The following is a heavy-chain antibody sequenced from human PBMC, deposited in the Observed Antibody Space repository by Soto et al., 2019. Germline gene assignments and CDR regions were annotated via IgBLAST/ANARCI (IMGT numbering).Heavy chain of an antibody. CDR3: ARVGYYYDSSGPEGAFDI. Sequence: QVQLVQSGAEVKKPGSSVKVSCKASGGTFSSYAISWVRQAPGQGLEWMGGSIPIFGTANYAQKFQGRVTITADKSTSTAYMELSSLRSEDTAVYYCARVGYYYDSSGPEGAFDIWGQGTMVTVSS. J-gene: IGHJ3*02. CDR1: GGTFSSYA. V-gene: IGHV1-69*06. D-gene: IGHD3-22*01. CDR2: SIPIFGTA.